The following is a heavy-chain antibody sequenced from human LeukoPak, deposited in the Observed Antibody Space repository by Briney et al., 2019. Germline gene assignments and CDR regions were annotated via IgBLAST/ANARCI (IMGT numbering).Heavy chain of an antibody. J-gene: IGHJ4*02. Sequence: GGSLRLSCAASGFTFSSYSMNWVRQAPGKGLECVSSISSSSTYIYYADSVKGRFTISRDNAKNSLYLQMNSLRAEDTAVYYCASFYGDYVFDYWGQGTLVTVSS. CDR3: ASFYGDYVFDY. D-gene: IGHD4-17*01. V-gene: IGHV3-21*01. CDR1: GFTFSSYS. CDR2: ISSSSTYI.